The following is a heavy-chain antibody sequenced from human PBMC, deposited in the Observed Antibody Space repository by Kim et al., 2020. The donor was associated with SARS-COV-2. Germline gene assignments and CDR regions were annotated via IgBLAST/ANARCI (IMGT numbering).Heavy chain of an antibody. CDR1: GYSFTSYW. V-gene: IGHV5-51*01. D-gene: IGHD3-22*01. J-gene: IGHJ6*02. CDR3: ARYQHQIAGYYDSSGYYYYGMDV. Sequence: GESLKISCKGSGYSFTSYWIGWVRQMPGKGLEWMGIIYPGDSDTRYSPSFQGQVTISADKSISTAYLQWSSLKASDTAMYYCARYQHQIAGYYDSSGYYYYGMDVWGQGTTVTVSS. CDR2: IYPGDSDT.